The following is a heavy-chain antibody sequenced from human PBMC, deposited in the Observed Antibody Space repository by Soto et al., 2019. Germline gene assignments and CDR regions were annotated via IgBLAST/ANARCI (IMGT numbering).Heavy chain of an antibody. J-gene: IGHJ4*02. Sequence: GGSLRLSCAASGFTFSSYAMSWVRQAPGKGLEWVSAISGSGGSTYYADSVKGRFTISRDNSKKTLYLQMNSLRAEDTAVYYCASLRLDIVVVPADLFDYWGQGTLVTVSS. CDR2: ISGSGGST. D-gene: IGHD2-2*03. V-gene: IGHV3-23*01. CDR1: GFTFSSYA. CDR3: ASLRLDIVVVPADLFDY.